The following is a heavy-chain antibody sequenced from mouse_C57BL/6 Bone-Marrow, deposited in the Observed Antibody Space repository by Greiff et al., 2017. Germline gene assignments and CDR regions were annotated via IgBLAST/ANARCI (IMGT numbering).Heavy chain of an antibody. CDR1: GYTFTDYE. CDR3: TMGVTTVVSFDY. Sequence: VQLQQSGAELVRPGASVTLSCKASGYTFTDYEMHWVKQTPVHGLEWIGAIDPETGGTAYNQKFKGKAILTADKSSSTAYMELRSLTSEDAAVYYCTMGVTTVVSFDYWGKGTTLTVSS. D-gene: IGHD1-1*01. V-gene: IGHV1-15*01. CDR2: IDPETGGT. J-gene: IGHJ2*01.